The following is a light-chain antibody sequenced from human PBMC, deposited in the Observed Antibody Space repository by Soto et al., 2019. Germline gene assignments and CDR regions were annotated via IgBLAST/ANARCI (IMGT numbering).Light chain of an antibody. CDR3: QQYGSSPPMYT. CDR1: QSVSSSY. J-gene: IGKJ2*01. CDR2: GAS. V-gene: IGKV3-20*01. Sequence: EIVLTQSPGTLSLSPGERATLSCRASQSVSSSYLAWYQQKPGQAPRLLIYGASSRATGIPDRFSGSGSGTDSTLTISILEPEDFAVYYCQQYGSSPPMYTFGQGTKLENK.